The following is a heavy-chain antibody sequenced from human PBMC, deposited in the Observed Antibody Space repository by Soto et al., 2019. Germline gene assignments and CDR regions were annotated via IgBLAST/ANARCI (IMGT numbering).Heavy chain of an antibody. V-gene: IGHV3-30*18. Sequence: QVQLVESGGGVVQPGRSLRLSCVASGFTFNTHGMHWVRQAPGKGLEWVAVISYDGSDKFYADSVKGRFTISRDNSKNTLYLQMNSLRAEDTALYYCAKYYYGSGSYIGDGCDFWGQGTMVTVSS. J-gene: IGHJ3*01. D-gene: IGHD3-10*01. CDR3: AKYYYGSGSYIGDGCDF. CDR1: GFTFNTHG. CDR2: ISYDGSDK.